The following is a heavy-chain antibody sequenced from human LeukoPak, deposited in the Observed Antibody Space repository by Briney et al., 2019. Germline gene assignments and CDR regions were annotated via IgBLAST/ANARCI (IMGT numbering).Heavy chain of an antibody. D-gene: IGHD6-13*01. CDR2: IYSGGST. CDR1: GFTVSSNY. J-gene: IGHJ3*02. CDR3: ASGQQLAYDAFDI. V-gene: IGHV3-53*01. Sequence: GGSLRLSCAASGFTVSSNYMSWVRQAPGKGLEWISVIYSGGSTYYADSVKGRFTISRDNSKNTLYLQMNNLRAEDTAVYYCASGQQLAYDAFDIWGQGTMVTVSS.